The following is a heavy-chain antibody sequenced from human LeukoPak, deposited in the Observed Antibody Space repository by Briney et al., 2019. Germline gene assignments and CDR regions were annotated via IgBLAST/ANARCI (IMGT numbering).Heavy chain of an antibody. CDR3: ARGAPYGSGSYYAFDI. V-gene: IGHV5-51*01. J-gene: IGHJ3*02. Sequence: GESLKISCKGSGYSFTSYWIGWVRQMPGKGLEWMGIIYPGDSDTRYSPSFQGQVTISADKSISTAYLQWSSLKASDTAMYYCARGAPYGSGSYYAFDIWGQGTMVTVSS. CDR1: GYSFTSYW. D-gene: IGHD3-10*01. CDR2: IYPGDSDT.